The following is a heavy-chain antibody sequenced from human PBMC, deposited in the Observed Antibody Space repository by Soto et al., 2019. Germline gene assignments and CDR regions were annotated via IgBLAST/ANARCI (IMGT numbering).Heavy chain of an antibody. D-gene: IGHD1-7*01. CDR1: GYTFTSYY. V-gene: IGHV1-46*01. Sequence: GASVKVSCKASGYTFTSYYMHWVRQAPGQGLEWMGIINPSGGSTSYAQKFQGRVTMTRDTSTSTVYMELSSLRSEDTAVYYCAREGHWNYGDYYYGMDVWGQGTTVTVSS. CDR3: AREGHWNYGDYYYGMDV. J-gene: IGHJ6*02. CDR2: INPSGGST.